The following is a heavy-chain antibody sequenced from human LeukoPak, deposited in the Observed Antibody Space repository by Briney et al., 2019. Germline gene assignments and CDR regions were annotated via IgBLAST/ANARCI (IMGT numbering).Heavy chain of an antibody. CDR1: GFTFSSYS. J-gene: IGHJ3*02. D-gene: IGHD6-19*01. V-gene: IGHV3-21*01. CDR3: ARDWEAYSSGPYAFDI. CDR2: ISSSSSYI. Sequence: PGGSLRLSCAASGFTFSSYSMNWVRQAPGKGLEWVSSISSSSSYIYYADSVKGRFTISRDNAKNSLYLQMNSLRAEDTAVYYCARDWEAYSSGPYAFDIWGQGTMVTVSS.